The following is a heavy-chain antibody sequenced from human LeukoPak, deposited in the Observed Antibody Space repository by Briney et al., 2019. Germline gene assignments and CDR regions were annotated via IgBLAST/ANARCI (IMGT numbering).Heavy chain of an antibody. CDR1: GYTFTIYF. CDR3: ARGQDYHDSSGYHWFDP. Sequence: ASVKVSCKASGYTFTIYFMHWVRQAPGQGLEWMGIINPSSDGTSYAQNFQGRVTMTRDTSTSTIYMDLSSLRSDDTAVYFCARGQDYHDSSGYHWFDPWGQGTLVTVSS. V-gene: IGHV1-46*01. CDR2: INPSSDGT. D-gene: IGHD3-22*01. J-gene: IGHJ5*02.